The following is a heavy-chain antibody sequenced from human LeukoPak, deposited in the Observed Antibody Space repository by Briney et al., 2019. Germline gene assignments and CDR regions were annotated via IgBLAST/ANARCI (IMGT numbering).Heavy chain of an antibody. CDR2: ISGSGGSS. CDR3: ANHWGYGGQAEAY. Sequence: GGSLRLSCAASGFTFSSYAMSWVRQAPGKGLEWVSAISGSGGSSYYADSVKGRFTISRDNSKNTLYLQINSLRAEDTAVYYCANHWGYGGQAEAYWGQGTLVTVYS. J-gene: IGHJ4*03. CDR1: GFTFSSYA. V-gene: IGHV3-23*01. D-gene: IGHD4-23*01.